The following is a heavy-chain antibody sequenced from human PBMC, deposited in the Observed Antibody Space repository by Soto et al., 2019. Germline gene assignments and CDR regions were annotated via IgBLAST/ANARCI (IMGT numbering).Heavy chain of an antibody. CDR1: GFTFDDYA. V-gene: IGHV3-9*01. J-gene: IGHJ4*02. D-gene: IGHD3-22*01. CDR2: ISWNSGSI. Sequence: EVQLVESGGGLVQPGRSLRLSCAASGFTFDDYAMHWVRQAPGKGLEWVSGISWNSGSIGYADSVKGRFTISRDNAKNSLYLQMNSLRAEDTALYYCAKGRESMIVVSFFDYWGQGTLVTVSS. CDR3: AKGRESMIVVSFFDY.